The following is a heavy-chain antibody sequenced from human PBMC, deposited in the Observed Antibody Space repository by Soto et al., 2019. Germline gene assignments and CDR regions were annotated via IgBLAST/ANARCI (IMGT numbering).Heavy chain of an antibody. CDR1: GGSISSPSYN. V-gene: IGHV4-39*01. J-gene: IGHJ4*02. D-gene: IGHD1-1*01. Sequence: QVQLRESGPGLLKPSETLSLTCTVSGGSISSPSYNWGWVRQPPGKGPEWIGSFFYGGTTHYNPSFGSRLAISVDPAGSQVSLTLTSMTAADTAVYYCATVASTHFDSWGPGAMVTVSS. CDR2: FFYGGTT. CDR3: ATVASTHFDS.